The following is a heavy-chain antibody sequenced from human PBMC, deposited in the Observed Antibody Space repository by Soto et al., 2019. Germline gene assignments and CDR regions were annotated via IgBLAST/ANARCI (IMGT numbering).Heavy chain of an antibody. Sequence: ASVKVSCKAIGYSFTSYYMHWVRQAPGQGLEWMGIIYPSGGSTSYAQKFQGRVTMTRDTSTSTVYMELSSLRSEDTAVYYCARAHATGYCSGGSCLRGYFDYWGQGTLVTVSS. J-gene: IGHJ4*02. D-gene: IGHD2-15*01. V-gene: IGHV1-46*03. CDR1: GYSFTSYY. CDR3: ARAHATGYCSGGSCLRGYFDY. CDR2: IYPSGGST.